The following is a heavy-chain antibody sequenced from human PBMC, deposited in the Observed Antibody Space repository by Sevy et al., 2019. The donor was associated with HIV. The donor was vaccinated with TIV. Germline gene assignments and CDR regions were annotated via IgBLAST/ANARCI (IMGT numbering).Heavy chain of an antibody. CDR1: GFTVSSNY. D-gene: IGHD3-22*01. CDR3: ASLYYYDSSGYFPGLRSFDI. J-gene: IGHJ3*02. V-gene: IGHV3-53*01. Sequence: GGSLRLSCAASGFTVSSNYMSWVRQAPGKGLEWVSVIYSGGSTYYADSVKGRFTISRDNYKNTLYLQMNSLRAEDTAVYYCASLYYYDSSGYFPGLRSFDIWGQGTMVTVSS. CDR2: IYSGGST.